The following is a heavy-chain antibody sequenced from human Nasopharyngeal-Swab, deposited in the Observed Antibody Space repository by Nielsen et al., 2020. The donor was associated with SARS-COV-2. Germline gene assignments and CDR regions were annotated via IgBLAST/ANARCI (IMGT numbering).Heavy chain of an antibody. V-gene: IGHV3-49*04. CDR2: IRSKAYGGTT. CDR3: TRYDFWSGYYPDY. D-gene: IGHD3-3*01. CDR1: GFTFGDYA. Sequence: GESLKISCTASGFTFGDYAMSWVRQAPGKGLEWVGFIRSKAYGGTTEYAASVKGRFTISRDDSKSIAYLQMNSLKTEDTAVYCCTRYDFWSGYYPDYWGQGTLVTVSS. J-gene: IGHJ4*02.